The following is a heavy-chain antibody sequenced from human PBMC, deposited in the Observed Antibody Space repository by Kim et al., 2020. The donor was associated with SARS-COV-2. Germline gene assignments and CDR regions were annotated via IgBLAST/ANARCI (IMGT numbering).Heavy chain of an antibody. D-gene: IGHD3-9*01. Sequence: ASVKVSCKASGYTFTSYYMHWVRQAPGQGLEWMGIINPSGGSTSYAQKFQGRVTMTRDTSTSTVYMELSSLRSEDTAVYYCARDRGFDWLSYYFDYWGQGTLVTVSS. J-gene: IGHJ4*02. CDR3: ARDRGFDWLSYYFDY. CDR2: INPSGGST. CDR1: GYTFTSYY. V-gene: IGHV1-46*01.